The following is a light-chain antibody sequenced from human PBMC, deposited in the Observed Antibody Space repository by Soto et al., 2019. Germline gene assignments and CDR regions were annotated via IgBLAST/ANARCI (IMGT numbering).Light chain of an antibody. V-gene: IGLV2-23*01. J-gene: IGLJ1*01. CDR1: SSDVGSYNL. CDR3: CSYAGSSTHYV. Sequence: QSVLTHPASVSGSPGQSITISCTGTSSDVGSYNLVSWYQQHPGKAPKLMIYEGSKRPSGVSNRSSGSKSGNTASLTISGLQAEDEADYYCCSYAGSSTHYVFGTGTRSPS. CDR2: EGS.